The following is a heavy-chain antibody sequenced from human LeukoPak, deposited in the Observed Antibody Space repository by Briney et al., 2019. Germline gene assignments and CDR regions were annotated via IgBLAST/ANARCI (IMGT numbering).Heavy chain of an antibody. V-gene: IGHV4-4*07. D-gene: IGHD3-22*01. CDR1: GGSISSYY. CDR3: ARGDWYYYDSSGYYPY. J-gene: IGHJ4*02. Sequence: SETLSLTCTVPGGSISSYYWSWIRQPAGKGLEWIGRIYTSGSTNYNPSLKSRVTLSVDTSKNQFSLKLSSVTAADTAVYYCARGDWYYYDSSGYYPYWGQGTLVTVSS. CDR2: IYTSGST.